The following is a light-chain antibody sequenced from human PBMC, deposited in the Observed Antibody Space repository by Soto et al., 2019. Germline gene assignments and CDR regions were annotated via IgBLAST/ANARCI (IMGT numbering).Light chain of an antibody. CDR2: DAS. CDR1: QSVSSSY. J-gene: IGKJ4*01. Sequence: EIVLTQSPGTLSLSPGERATLSCRASQSVSSSYLAWYQQKPGQAPRLLIYDASNRASGTPERFSGSGSGTDFTLNIGRLEPEDFAVYYCQQYGTSPLTFGGGTKVDIK. CDR3: QQYGTSPLT. V-gene: IGKV3-20*01.